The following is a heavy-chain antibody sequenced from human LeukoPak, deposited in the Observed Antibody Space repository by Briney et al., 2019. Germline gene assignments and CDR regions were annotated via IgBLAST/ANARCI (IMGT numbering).Heavy chain of an antibody. J-gene: IGHJ4*02. V-gene: IGHV3-7*01. Sequence: GGSLRLSCTASGFTFNSYSMTWVRQAPGMGLEWVANIKHDGSEKYYVDSVRGRFTISRDNAKNSLYLQMNTQRAEDTAVYFCARHNYYQFDYGGQGTLVTASS. CDR2: IKHDGSEK. CDR1: GFTFNSYS. D-gene: IGHD1-1*01. CDR3: ARHNYYQFDY.